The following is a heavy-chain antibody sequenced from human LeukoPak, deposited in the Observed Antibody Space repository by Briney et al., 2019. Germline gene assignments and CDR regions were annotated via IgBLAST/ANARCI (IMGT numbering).Heavy chain of an antibody. V-gene: IGHV3-23*01. CDR2: ISGSGGSA. CDR3: AKGTHSGYSYGYYYYYYMDV. J-gene: IGHJ6*03. D-gene: IGHD5-18*01. CDR1: GFTFNSYA. Sequence: GGSLRLSCAASGFTFNSYAMSWVRQAPGKGLEWVSTISGSGGSAYYADSVKGRFTISRDNSKNTLYLQMNSLRAEDTAVYCCAKGTHSGYSYGYYYYYYMDVWGKGTTVIVSS.